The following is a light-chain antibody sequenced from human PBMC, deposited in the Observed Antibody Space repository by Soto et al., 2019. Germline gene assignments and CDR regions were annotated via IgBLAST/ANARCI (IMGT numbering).Light chain of an antibody. CDR1: QRITTY. Sequence: DIHMTQSPSSLSASVGDRVTXXCRASQRITTYVNWYQQKPGEAPKLLITTSGTLQRGVPSRFSGSGSGTDFTLTISSLQPADFATYFCQQTYSTPYTFGQGTKLEIK. J-gene: IGKJ2*01. CDR2: TSG. CDR3: QQTYSTPYT. V-gene: IGKV1-39*01.